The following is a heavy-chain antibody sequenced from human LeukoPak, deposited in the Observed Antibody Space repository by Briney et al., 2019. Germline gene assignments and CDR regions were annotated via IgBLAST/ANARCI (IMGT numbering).Heavy chain of an antibody. CDR2: IIPIFGTA. J-gene: IGHJ3*02. CDR1: GYTFTSYY. Sequence: SVKVSCKASGYTFTSYYMHWVRQAPGQGLEWMGRIIPIFGTADYAQKFQGRVTISADKSTTTAYMELSSLRSEDTAVYYCARTAYCGGDCYDAFDIWGQGTMVTVSS. CDR3: ARTAYCGGDCYDAFDI. D-gene: IGHD2-21*02. V-gene: IGHV1-69*06.